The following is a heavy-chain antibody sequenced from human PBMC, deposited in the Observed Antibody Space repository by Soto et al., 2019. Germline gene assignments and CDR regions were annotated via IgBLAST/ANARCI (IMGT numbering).Heavy chain of an antibody. CDR3: ARCGGDTIFGVVYYWGGAFDI. CDR1: GGSISSYY. CDR2: IYYSGST. Sequence: QVQLQESGPGLVKPSETLSLTCTVSGGSISSYYWSWIRQPPGKGLEWIGYIYYSGSTNYNPSLKSRVTISVDTSKNQFSLKLSSVTAADTAVYYCARCGGDTIFGVVYYWGGAFDIWGQGTMVTVSS. J-gene: IGHJ3*02. V-gene: IGHV4-59*01. D-gene: IGHD3-3*01.